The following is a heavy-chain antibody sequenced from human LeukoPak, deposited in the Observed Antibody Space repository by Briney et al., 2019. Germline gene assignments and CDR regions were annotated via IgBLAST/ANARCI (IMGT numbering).Heavy chain of an antibody. CDR1: GGSISSSSYY. Sequence: PSETLSLTCTVSGGSISSSSYYWGWIRQPPGKGLEWIGSIYYSGSTYYNPSPKSRVTISVDTSKNQFSLKLSSVTAADTAVHYCARHRKWYSSSWYRGFYWFDPWGQGTLVTVSS. V-gene: IGHV4-39*01. D-gene: IGHD6-13*01. J-gene: IGHJ5*02. CDR2: IYYSGST. CDR3: ARHRKWYSSSWYRGFYWFDP.